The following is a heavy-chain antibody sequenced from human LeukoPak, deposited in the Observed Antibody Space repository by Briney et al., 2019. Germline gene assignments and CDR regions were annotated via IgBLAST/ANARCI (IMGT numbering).Heavy chain of an antibody. CDR2: ISGSAVST. J-gene: IGHJ4*02. V-gene: IGHV3-23*01. CDR3: AKDQTVAVAGPFDN. CDR1: GFTFNNFA. Sequence: GSLRLSCTASGFTFNNFAMSWVRQAPGKGLEWVSGISGSAVSTFYADSVKGRFTISRDNSKTTLYLHMDSLRVEDTAVYYCAKDQTVAVAGPFDNWGQGTLVTVSS. D-gene: IGHD6-19*01.